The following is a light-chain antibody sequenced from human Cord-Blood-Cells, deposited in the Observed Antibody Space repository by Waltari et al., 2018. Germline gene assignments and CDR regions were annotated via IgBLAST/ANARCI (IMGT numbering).Light chain of an antibody. CDR1: QSISSW. V-gene: IGKV1-5*03. CDR2: KAY. J-gene: IGKJ2*01. Sequence: DIQMTQSPSTLSASVGDTVTITCRASQSISSWLAWYQQKPGKAPKLLIYKAYSLESGVPSRFSGSGSGTEFTLTISSLQPYDFATYYCQQYNSYSTFGQGTKLEIK. CDR3: QQYNSYST.